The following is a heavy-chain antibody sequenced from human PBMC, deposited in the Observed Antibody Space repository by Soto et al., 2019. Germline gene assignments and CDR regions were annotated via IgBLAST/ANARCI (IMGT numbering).Heavy chain of an antibody. J-gene: IGHJ6*02. CDR3: ASLSRIAPYGMDV. D-gene: IGHD6-13*01. Sequence: SVKVSCKASGGTFSSYAISWVRQAPGQGLEWMGGIIPIFGTANYAQKFQGRVTITADESTSTAYMELSSLRSEGTAVYYCASLSRIAPYGMDVWGQGTTVTVSS. V-gene: IGHV1-69*13. CDR2: IIPIFGTA. CDR1: GGTFSSYA.